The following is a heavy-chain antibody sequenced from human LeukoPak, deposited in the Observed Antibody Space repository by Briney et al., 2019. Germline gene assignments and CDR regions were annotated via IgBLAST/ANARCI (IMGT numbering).Heavy chain of an antibody. J-gene: IGHJ4*02. CDR1: GDSISSYY. CDR3: ARMEGVIGNLDY. CDR2: IYYCGST. Sequence: SETLSLTCTVSGDSISSYYWSWIRQPPGRGLEWVGYIYYCGSTNYNPSRKSRVAISVDTCKSQFSMKLSSVTAADTAVYYCARMEGVIGNLDYWGQGTLVTVSS. D-gene: IGHD2/OR15-2a*01. V-gene: IGHV4-59*01.